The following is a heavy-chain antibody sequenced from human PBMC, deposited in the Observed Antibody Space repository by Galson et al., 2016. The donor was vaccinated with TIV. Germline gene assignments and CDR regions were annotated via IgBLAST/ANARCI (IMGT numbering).Heavy chain of an antibody. CDR3: AKEVVNSRRLDEIGAAATSFDF. CDR2: ISYDGRKK. D-gene: IGHD6-13*01. Sequence: SLRLSCAASGFTFSDYAMNWVRQAPGRGLEWVALISYDGRKKYYADSLKGRVTISRDNSKKTLLLQMNSLSAEDTAVYYCAKEVVNSRRLDEIGAAATSFDFWGQGTLSPSP. V-gene: IGHV3-30*18. J-gene: IGHJ4*02. CDR1: GFTFSDYA.